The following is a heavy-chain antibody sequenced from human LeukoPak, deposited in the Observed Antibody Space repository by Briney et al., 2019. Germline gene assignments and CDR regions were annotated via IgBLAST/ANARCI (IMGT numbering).Heavy chain of an antibody. CDR3: ARHGNPEYSYGRPNFDY. J-gene: IGHJ4*02. CDR2: ISYDGSNK. CDR1: GFTFSNYG. D-gene: IGHD5-18*01. V-gene: IGHV3-30*03. Sequence: GGSLRLSCAASGFTFSNYGMHWVRQAPGKGLEWVAIISYDGSNKYYADSVKGRFTISRDNSKNTLYLQMNSLRVEDTAVYYCARHGNPEYSYGRPNFDYWGQGTLVTVSS.